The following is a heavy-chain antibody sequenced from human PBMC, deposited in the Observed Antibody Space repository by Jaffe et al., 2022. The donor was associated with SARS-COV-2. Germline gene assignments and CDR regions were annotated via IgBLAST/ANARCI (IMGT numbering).Heavy chain of an antibody. J-gene: IGHJ4*02. CDR1: GFIFRDYS. D-gene: IGHD3-9*01. V-gene: IGHV3-21*01. CDR2: FSYNNNYE. CDR3: VRGFRYFDYLYDY. Sequence: EVQLVESGGGLVKSGGSLRLSCAASGFIFRDYSMSWIRQAPGKGLEWVASFSYNNNYETYADSVKGRFTISRDNAKNSLFLQMNTLKVEDTGIYYCVRGFRYFDYLYDYWGRGALVTVSS.